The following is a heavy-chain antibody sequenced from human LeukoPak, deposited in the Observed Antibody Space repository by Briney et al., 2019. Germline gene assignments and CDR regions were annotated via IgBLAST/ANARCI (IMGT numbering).Heavy chain of an antibody. CDR3: ARRYCSGGSCYSGSYYFDY. CDR1: GGSISSYY. V-gene: IGHV4-4*09. D-gene: IGHD2-15*01. J-gene: IGHJ4*02. Sequence: SETLSLTCTVSGGSISSYYWSWIRQPPGKGLEWIGYIYTSGSTNYNPSLKSRVTISADTSKNQFSLKLSSVTAADTAVYYCARRYCSGGSCYSGSYYFDYWGQGTLVTVSS. CDR2: IYTSGST.